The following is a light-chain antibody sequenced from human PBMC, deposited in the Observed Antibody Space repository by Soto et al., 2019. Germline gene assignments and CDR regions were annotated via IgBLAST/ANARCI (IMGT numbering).Light chain of an antibody. CDR1: SRAVGNYNY. V-gene: IGLV2-14*03. CDR3: SSYSSSSNLI. CDR2: DVN. J-gene: IGLJ2*01. Sequence: QSALTQPASVSGSLGQSITLSCTGTSRAVGNYNYVSWYQHHTGRAPKLVIYDVNKRPSGISNRFSGSKSDNTASLIIFGRQAEDEADYYCSSYSSSSNLIFGGGTKVTVL.